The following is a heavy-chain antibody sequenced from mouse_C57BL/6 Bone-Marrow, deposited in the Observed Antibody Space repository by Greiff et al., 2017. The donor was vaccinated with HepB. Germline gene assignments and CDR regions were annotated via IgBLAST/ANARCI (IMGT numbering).Heavy chain of an antibody. J-gene: IGHJ2*01. V-gene: IGHV14-4*01. CDR3: TRRTGPYYFDY. CDR1: GFNIKDDY. D-gene: IGHD4-1*01. CDR2: IDPENGDT. Sequence: EVQGVESGAELVRPGASVKLSCTASGFNIKDDYMHWVKQRPEQGLEWIGWIDPENGDTEYASKFQGKATITADTSSNTAYLQLSSLTSEDTAVYYCTRRTGPYYFDYWGQGTTLTVSS.